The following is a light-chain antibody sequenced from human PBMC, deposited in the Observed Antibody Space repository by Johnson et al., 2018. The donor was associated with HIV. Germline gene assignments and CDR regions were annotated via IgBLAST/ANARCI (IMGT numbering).Light chain of an antibody. CDR1: SSNIENNF. V-gene: IGLV1-51*01. CDR2: DNN. J-gene: IGLJ1*01. CDR3: GTWDSSLSAFV. Sequence: QSVLTQPPSVSAAPGQKVTISCSGSSSNIENNFVSWYQQFPGTAPKLLIYDNNKRPSEIPDRFSGSKSGTSATLVITGLRTGDEADYYCGTWDSSLSAFVFGAGTTVSV.